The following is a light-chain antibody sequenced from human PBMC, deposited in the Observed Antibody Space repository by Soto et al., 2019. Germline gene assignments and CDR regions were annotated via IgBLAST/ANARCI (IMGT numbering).Light chain of an antibody. CDR2: GIS. CDR1: QTVTRSY. CDR3: HQYDGSPIT. Sequence: EMVLTQSPGTLSLSPGERATLSCRASQTVTRSYLSWYQHKLGQAPRLLISGISRRAPGIPDRFSGDGSGTDFTLTISRLEPEDYAVYYCHQYDGSPITFGQATRLEI. V-gene: IGKV3-20*01. J-gene: IGKJ5*01.